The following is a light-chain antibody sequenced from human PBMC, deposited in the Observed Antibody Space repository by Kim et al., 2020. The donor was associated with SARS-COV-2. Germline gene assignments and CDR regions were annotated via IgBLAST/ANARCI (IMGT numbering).Light chain of an antibody. V-gene: IGKV1-9*01. CDR3: QQLNSYSST. CDR2: AAS. CDR1: QGISTY. J-gene: IGKJ5*01. Sequence: IQLTQSPSSLSASVGDRVTITCRASQGISTYLAWYQQKPGKAPKLLIYAASTLQSGVPSRFSGSGFGTDFTLIISSLQPEDFATYYCQQLNSYSSTFGQGTRLEI.